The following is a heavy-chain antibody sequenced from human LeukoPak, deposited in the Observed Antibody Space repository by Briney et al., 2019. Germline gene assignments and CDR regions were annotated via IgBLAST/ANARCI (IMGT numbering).Heavy chain of an antibody. J-gene: IGHJ3*02. CDR3: ARDEVGYSYGYDAFDI. V-gene: IGHV4-31*03. D-gene: IGHD5-18*01. CDR1: GGSISSGGSY. Sequence: SETLSLTCTVSGGSISSGGSYWSWIRQHPGKGLEWIGYIYYSGSTYYNPSLKSRVTISVDTSKNQCSLKLSSVTAADTAVYYCARDEVGYSYGYDAFDIWGQGTMVTVSS. CDR2: IYYSGST.